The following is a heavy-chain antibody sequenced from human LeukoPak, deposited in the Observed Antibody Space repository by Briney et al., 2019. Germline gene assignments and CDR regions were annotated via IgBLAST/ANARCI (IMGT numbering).Heavy chain of an antibody. V-gene: IGHV4-34*01. CDR2: INHSGST. J-gene: IGHJ4*02. CDR1: GGSFSGYY. CDR3: ARQGNLAGKSLSPIDY. Sequence: SETLSLTCAVYGGSFSGYYWSWIRQPPGKGLEWIGEINHSGSTNYNPSLKSRVTISVDTSKNQFSLKLSSVTAADTAVYYCARQGNLAGKSLSPIDYWGQGTLVTVSS. D-gene: IGHD3-10*01.